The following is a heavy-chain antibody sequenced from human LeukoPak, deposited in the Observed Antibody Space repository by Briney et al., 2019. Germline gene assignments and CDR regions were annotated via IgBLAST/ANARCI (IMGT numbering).Heavy chain of an antibody. J-gene: IGHJ4*02. Sequence: GGSLRLSCAASGFTFSSYMMTWVRQAPGKGLEWVANIKPDGGEKFYVDSVRGRFTISRDNAKNSLYLQMNSLRAEDTAVYYCARDSGRYFDWLLKGGDYWGQGTLVTVSS. CDR2: IKPDGGEK. D-gene: IGHD3-9*01. CDR3: ARDSGRYFDWLLKGGDY. CDR1: GFTFSSYM. V-gene: IGHV3-7*01.